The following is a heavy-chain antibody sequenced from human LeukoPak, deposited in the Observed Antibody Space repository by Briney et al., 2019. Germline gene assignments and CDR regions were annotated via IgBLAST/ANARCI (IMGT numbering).Heavy chain of an antibody. CDR3: ARDRDIVVVTASNWFDP. V-gene: IGHV1-69*13. CDR2: IIPIFGTA. D-gene: IGHD2-21*02. J-gene: IGHJ5*02. Sequence: SVKVSCKASGGTFSSYAISWVRQAPGQGLEWMGGIIPIFGTANYAQKFQGRVTITADESTSTAYMELRSLRSDDTAVYYCARDRDIVVVTASNWFDPWGQGTLVTVSS. CDR1: GGTFSSYA.